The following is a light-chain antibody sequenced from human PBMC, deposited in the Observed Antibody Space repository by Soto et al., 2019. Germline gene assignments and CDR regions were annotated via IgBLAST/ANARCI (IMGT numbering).Light chain of an antibody. CDR3: QQYNTFWT. V-gene: IGKV1-5*01. CDR1: QSISSW. Sequence: IQMPQHPSTLSASVGDRVTITCRASQSISSWLAWYQQKPGKAPKLLIYDVSSLESGVPSRFSGSGSGTEFSLTISSLQPDDSATYYCQQYNTFWTFGQGTKVDIK. CDR2: DVS. J-gene: IGKJ1*01.